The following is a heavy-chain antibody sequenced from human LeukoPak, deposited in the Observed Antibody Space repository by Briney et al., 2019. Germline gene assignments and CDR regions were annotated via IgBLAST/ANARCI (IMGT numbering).Heavy chain of an antibody. V-gene: IGHV4-31*02. CDR1: GDSFNSGAYY. CDR3: ARLWDSSSSLDY. CDR2: ISNRGIT. D-gene: IGHD6-6*01. Sequence: PSQTLSLTFSVYGDSFNSGAYYWSCIRQHPGKGLEWIAFISNRGITYYNPSLRSRVTISVATSNYRFSLTLSSVTAADTAVYYCARLWDSSSSLDYWGQGTLVTVSS. J-gene: IGHJ4*02.